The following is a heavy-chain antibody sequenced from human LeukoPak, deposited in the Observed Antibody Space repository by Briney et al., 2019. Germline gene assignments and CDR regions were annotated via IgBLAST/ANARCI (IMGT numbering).Heavy chain of an antibody. Sequence: PGGSLRLSCAASGFTFSSYWMSWVRQAPGQGLEWVANINQDGGEKYYVASVKGRFTISRDNAKNSLYLQMNSLRAEDTAVYYCAQGRDSFDFWGQGTMVTVSS. CDR3: AQGRDSFDF. CDR1: GFTFSSYW. J-gene: IGHJ3*01. D-gene: IGHD3-10*01. CDR2: INQDGGEK. V-gene: IGHV3-7*01.